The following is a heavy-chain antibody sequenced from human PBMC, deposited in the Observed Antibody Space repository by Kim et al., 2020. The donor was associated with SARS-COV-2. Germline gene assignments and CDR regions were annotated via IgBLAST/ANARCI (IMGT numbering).Heavy chain of an antibody. D-gene: IGHD2-2*01. CDR1: GYTFTGYY. Sequence: ASVKVSCKASGYTFTGYYMHWVRQAPGQGLEWMGWINPNSGGTNYAQKFQGRVTMTRDTSISTAYMELSRLRSDDTAVYYCASLKRGRVVPALDYYYGMDVWGQGTTVTVSS. CDR3: ASLKRGRVVPALDYYYGMDV. CDR2: INPNSGGT. V-gene: IGHV1-2*02. J-gene: IGHJ6*02.